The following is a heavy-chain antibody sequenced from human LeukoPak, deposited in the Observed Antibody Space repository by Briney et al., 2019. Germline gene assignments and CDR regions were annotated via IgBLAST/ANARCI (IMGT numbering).Heavy chain of an antibody. CDR1: GFTFSSYA. D-gene: IGHD6-19*01. V-gene: IGHV3-23*01. CDR3: AKDVVRSVAVTGFDY. CDR2: ISGSGGST. J-gene: IGHJ4*02. Sequence: GGSLRLSCAASGFTFSSYAMSWVRQAPGKGLAWVSAISGSGGSTYYADSVKGRFTISRDNSKNTLYLQMNSLRAEDTAVYYCAKDVVRSVAVTGFDYWGQGTLVTVSS.